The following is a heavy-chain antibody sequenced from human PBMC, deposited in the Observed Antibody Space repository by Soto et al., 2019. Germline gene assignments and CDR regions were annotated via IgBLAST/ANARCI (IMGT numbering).Heavy chain of an antibody. J-gene: IGHJ6*03. CDR1: GFTFSSYS. V-gene: IGHV3-48*01. CDR2: ISSSSSTI. D-gene: IGHD2-2*02. Sequence: GGSLRLSCAASGFTFSSYSMNWVRQAPGKGLEWVSYISSSSSTIYYADSVKGRFTISRDNAKNSLYLQMNSLRAEDTAVYYCAAGYTGNYYYYYMDVWGKGTTVTVSS. CDR3: AAGYTGNYYYYYMDV.